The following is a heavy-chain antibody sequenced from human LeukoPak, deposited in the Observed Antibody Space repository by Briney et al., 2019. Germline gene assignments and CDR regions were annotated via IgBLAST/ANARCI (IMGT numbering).Heavy chain of an antibody. D-gene: IGHD2-2*01. Sequence: GGSLRLSCAASGFTFSSYEMNWVRQAPGKGLEGVSYISSSGSTIYYADSVKGRFTISRDNAKNSLYLQMNSLRAEDTAVYYFATAQYQPSWYYYYYMDVWGKGTTVTVSS. CDR1: GFTFSSYE. V-gene: IGHV3-48*03. CDR2: ISSSGSTI. CDR3: ATAQYQPSWYYYYYMDV. J-gene: IGHJ6*03.